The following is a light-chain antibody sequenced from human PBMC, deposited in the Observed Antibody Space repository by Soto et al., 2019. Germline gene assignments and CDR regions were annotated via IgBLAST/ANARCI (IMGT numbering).Light chain of an antibody. CDR3: VLYIGGGIHWL. CDR2: STN. Sequence: QTVVTQEPSFSVSPGGTVTLTCGLSSGSVSTSCYPSWYQQTPGQAPRTLIYSTNTRSSGVPDRFSGSILGNKAALTITGAQADDESDYYCVLYIGGGIHWLFGGGTKLTVL. V-gene: IGLV8-61*01. J-gene: IGLJ3*02. CDR1: SGSVSTSCY.